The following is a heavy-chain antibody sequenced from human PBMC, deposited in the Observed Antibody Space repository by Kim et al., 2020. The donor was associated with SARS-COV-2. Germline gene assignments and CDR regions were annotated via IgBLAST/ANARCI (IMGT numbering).Heavy chain of an antibody. D-gene: IGHD6-13*01. CDR3: AREIWQQLGPQNDY. V-gene: IGHV3-53*04. Sequence: ADSVKSRFTISRHNSKNTLYLQMNSLRTDDTAVYYCAREIWQQLGPQNDYWGQGTLVTVSS. J-gene: IGHJ4*02.